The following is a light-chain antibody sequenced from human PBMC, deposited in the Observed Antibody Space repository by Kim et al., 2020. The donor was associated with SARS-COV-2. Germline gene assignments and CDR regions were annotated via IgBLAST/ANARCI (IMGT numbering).Light chain of an antibody. V-gene: IGLV2-23*02. CDR1: SSTFASYNL. CDR2: QVS. Sequence: QSLTISCTGTSSTFASYNLLSWYQHHPGKAPKVVIYQVSKRPSGVSFRFSGSKSGNTASLTISGLQAEVAGDYCCCSYAWSNTFAVFGPGPKFTVL. J-gene: IGLJ1*01. CDR3: CSYAWSNTFAV.